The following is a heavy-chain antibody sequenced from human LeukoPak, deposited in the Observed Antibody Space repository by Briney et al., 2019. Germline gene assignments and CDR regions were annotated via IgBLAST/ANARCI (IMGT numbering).Heavy chain of an antibody. CDR1: GGTFSSYA. D-gene: IGHD6-6*01. CDR3: ARTQLVRGYYYYYMDV. V-gene: IGHV1-69*05. J-gene: IGHJ6*03. Sequence: SVKVSCKASGGTFSSYAISWVRQAPGQGLEWMGGIIPIFGTANYAQKFQGRVTITTDESTSTAYMELSSLRSEDTAVYYCARTQLVRGYYYYYMDVWGKGTTVTVSS. CDR2: IIPIFGTA.